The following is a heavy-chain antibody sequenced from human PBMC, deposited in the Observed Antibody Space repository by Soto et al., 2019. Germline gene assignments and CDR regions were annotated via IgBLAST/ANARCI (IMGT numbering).Heavy chain of an antibody. CDR1: GYTFTSYA. V-gene: IGHV1-3*01. CDR3: AREKDQFEDIVVVPGPLYV. Sequence: ASVKVSCKASGYTFTSYAMHWVRQAPGQRLEWMGWINAGNGNTKYPQKLQGRVTITRDTSASIAYMELSSLRSEDTAVYYCAREKDQFEDIVVVPGPLYVWGQGTTVTVSS. D-gene: IGHD2-2*01. CDR2: INAGNGNT. J-gene: IGHJ6*02.